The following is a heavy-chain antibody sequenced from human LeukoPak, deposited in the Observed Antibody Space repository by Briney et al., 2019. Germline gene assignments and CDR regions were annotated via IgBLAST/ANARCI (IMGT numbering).Heavy chain of an antibody. CDR1: GFSFHRYV. V-gene: IGHV3-23*01. Sequence: GRSLRLSCAASGFSFHRYVMNWVRQAPGKGLEWVSAISVSGDRTYYAGSVKGRFTISRDNAKNTLYLQMNSLRVEDTAIYFCTKPLHDHDIYDSWGQGTLVTVSS. D-gene: IGHD1-1*01. CDR2: ISVSGDRT. J-gene: IGHJ4*02. CDR3: TKPLHDHDIYDS.